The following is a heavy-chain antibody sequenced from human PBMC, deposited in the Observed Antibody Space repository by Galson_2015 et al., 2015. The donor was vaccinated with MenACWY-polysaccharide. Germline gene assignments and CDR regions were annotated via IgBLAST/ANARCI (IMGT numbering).Heavy chain of an antibody. CDR2: IKQDGSEK. V-gene: IGHV3-7*03. Sequence: SLRLSCAASGFTFSNYWMSWVRQAPGKGLEWVANIKQDGSEKYYVDSVKGRFTISSDNAKTSLYLQMNSLRAEDTAMYYCASQTWTGYFDYRGQGSLVTVSS. CDR1: GFTFSNYW. J-gene: IGHJ4*02. CDR3: ASQTWTGYFDY. D-gene: IGHD3-10*01.